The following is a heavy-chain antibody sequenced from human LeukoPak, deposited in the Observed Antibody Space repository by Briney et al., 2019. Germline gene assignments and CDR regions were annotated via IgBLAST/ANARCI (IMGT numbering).Heavy chain of an antibody. J-gene: IGHJ4*02. Sequence: PGRSLRLSCAASGFTFSSYAMHWVRQAPGKGLEWVAVISYDGSNKYYADSVKGRFTISRDNSKNTLYLQMNSLRAEDTAVYYCARGWGIAAAGMVALDYWGQGTLVTVSS. V-gene: IGHV3-30-3*01. CDR1: GFTFSSYA. CDR2: ISYDGSNK. CDR3: ARGWGIAAAGMVALDY. D-gene: IGHD6-13*01.